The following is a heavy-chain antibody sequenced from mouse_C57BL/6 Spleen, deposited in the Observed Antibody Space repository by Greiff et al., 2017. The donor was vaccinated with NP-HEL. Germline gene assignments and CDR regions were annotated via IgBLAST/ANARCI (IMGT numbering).Heavy chain of an antibody. J-gene: IGHJ3*01. V-gene: IGHV1-69*01. CDR2: IDPSDSYT. Sequence: QVQLQQPGAELVMPGASVKLSCKASGYTFTSYWMHWVKQRPGQGLEWIGEIDPSDSYTNYTQKFKGKSTLTVDKSSSTAYMQLSSLTSEDSAVYYCAREGPFAYWGQGTLVTVSA. CDR1: GYTFTSYW. D-gene: IGHD3-3*01. CDR3: AREGPFAY.